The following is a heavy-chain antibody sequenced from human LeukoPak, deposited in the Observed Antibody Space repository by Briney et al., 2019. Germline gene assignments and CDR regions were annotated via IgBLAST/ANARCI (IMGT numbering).Heavy chain of an antibody. CDR1: GGSISSYY. Sequence: SETLSLTCTVSGGSISSYYWSWIRQPPGKGLEWIGYIYTSGSTNYNPSLKSRVTISVDTSKNQFSLKLSSVTTADTAVYYCARVDSSGYYLDAFDIWGQGTMVTVSS. D-gene: IGHD3-22*01. J-gene: IGHJ3*02. V-gene: IGHV4-4*09. CDR3: ARVDSSGYYLDAFDI. CDR2: IYTSGST.